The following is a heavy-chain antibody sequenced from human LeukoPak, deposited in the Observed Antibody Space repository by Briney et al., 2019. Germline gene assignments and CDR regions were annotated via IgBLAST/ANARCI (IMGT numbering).Heavy chain of an antibody. Sequence: GASVKVSCKASGYTFTGYQIHWVRQAPGQGLEWMGLITPNRGGATNYAQKFQGRVTMTRDTSSSTVYMELSSLRSDDTAVYYCARDQGRRAGFDIWGQGTMVTVSS. J-gene: IGHJ3*02. CDR1: GYTFTGYQ. CDR2: ITPNRGGAT. CDR3: ARDQGRRAGFDI. D-gene: IGHD1-14*01. V-gene: IGHV1-2*02.